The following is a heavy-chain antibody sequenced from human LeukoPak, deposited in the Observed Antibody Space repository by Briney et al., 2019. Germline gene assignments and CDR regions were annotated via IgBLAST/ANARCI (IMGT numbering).Heavy chain of an antibody. J-gene: IGHJ4*02. CDR1: GFTFSSYA. V-gene: IGHV3-23*01. CDR3: ARGIIRSGLYYFDY. D-gene: IGHD1-14*01. CDR2: ISGSGGTT. Sequence: SGGSLRLSCAASGFTFSSYAMSWVRQAPGKGLEWVSAISGSGGTTYYADSVKGRFTISRDNSKNTLYLQMNSLRAEGTAVYYCARGIIRSGLYYFDYWGQGTLVTVSS.